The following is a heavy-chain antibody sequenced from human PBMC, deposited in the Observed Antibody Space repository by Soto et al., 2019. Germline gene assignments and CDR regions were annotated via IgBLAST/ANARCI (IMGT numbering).Heavy chain of an antibody. V-gene: IGHV3-53*01. J-gene: IGHJ6*03. CDR1: GFTVSSNY. D-gene: IGHD4-4*01. CDR3: ARATVTTIYYYYDMDV. Sequence: GGSLRLSCAASGFTVSSNYMSWVRQAPGKGLEWVSVIYSGGSTYYADSLKGRFTISRDNSKNTLYLQMNSLRAEDTAVYYCARATVTTIYYYYDMDVWGKGTTVTVSS. CDR2: IYSGGST.